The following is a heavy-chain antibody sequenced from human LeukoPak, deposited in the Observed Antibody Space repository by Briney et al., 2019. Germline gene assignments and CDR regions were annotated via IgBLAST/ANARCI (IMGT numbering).Heavy chain of an antibody. CDR1: GYSFTSYW. CDR2: IYPGDSDT. V-gene: IGHV5-51*01. CDR3: ARQVRGGPAAGSDDAFDI. J-gene: IGHJ3*02. D-gene: IGHD6-13*01. Sequence: GESLKISCKGSGYSFTSYWIGWVRPMPGKGLEWMGIIYPGDSDTRYSPSFQGQVTISADKSISTAYLQWSSLKASDTAMYYCARQVRGGPAAGSDDAFDIWGQGTMVTVSS.